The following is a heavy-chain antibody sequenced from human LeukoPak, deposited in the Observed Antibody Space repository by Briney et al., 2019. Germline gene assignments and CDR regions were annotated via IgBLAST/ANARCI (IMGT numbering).Heavy chain of an antibody. D-gene: IGHD6-13*01. J-gene: IGHJ4*02. CDR3: TKHHISRWYASYFDY. V-gene: IGHV3-30-3*02. CDR1: GFTFSSYA. CDR2: ISYDGSNK. Sequence: GGSLRLSCAASGFTFSSYAMHWVRQAPGKGLEWVAVISYDGSNKYYADSVKGRFTISRDNSKNTLYLQMNSLRAEDTAVYYCTKHHISRWYASYFDYWGQGALVAVSS.